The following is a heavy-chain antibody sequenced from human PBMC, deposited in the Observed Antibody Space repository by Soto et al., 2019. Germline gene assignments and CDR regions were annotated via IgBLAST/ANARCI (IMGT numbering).Heavy chain of an antibody. CDR3: AIDSNAGIVVVTEGPVCDY. CDR1: GFTFNSYS. Sequence: GGSLRLSCAVSGFTFNSYSMNWVRQAPGKGQEWVSSISSFSNYMYYTDSEKGRFTISRDNARNSLYLQMNSQRDEDKAVYYCAIDSNAGIVVVTEGPVCDYWGQGTLVTVSS. J-gene: IGHJ4*02. CDR2: ISSFSNYM. V-gene: IGHV3-21*01. D-gene: IGHD2-21*02.